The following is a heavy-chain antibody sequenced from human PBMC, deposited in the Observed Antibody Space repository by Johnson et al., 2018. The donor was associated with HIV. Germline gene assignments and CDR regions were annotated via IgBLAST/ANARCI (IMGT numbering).Heavy chain of an antibody. Sequence: QVQLVESGGGVVQPGRSLRLSCAASGFTFSSYALHWVRQAPGKGLDWVAIISYDGSNEYYTDSVKGRFTISRDNSKNTLYLQMNSLRAEDTAIYYCARPSVITTLTTTPWAFDIWGQGTMVTVSS. CDR2: ISYDGSNE. J-gene: IGHJ3*02. CDR3: ARPSVITTLTTTPWAFDI. V-gene: IGHV3-30-3*01. D-gene: IGHD4-17*01. CDR1: GFTFSSYA.